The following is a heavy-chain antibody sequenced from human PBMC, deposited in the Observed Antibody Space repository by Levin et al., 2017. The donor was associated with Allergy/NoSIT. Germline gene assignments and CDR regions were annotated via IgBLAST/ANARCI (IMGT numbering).Heavy chain of an antibody. V-gene: IGHV3-21*01. J-gene: IGHJ4*02. CDR1: GFTFSSYS. CDR3: AREELLFPYGDAFDY. Sequence: GGSLRLSCAASGFTFSSYSMNWVRQAPGKGLEWVSSISSSSSYIYYADSVKGRFTISRDNAKNSLYLQMNSLRAEDTAVYYCAREELLFPYGDAFDYWGQGTLVTVSS. CDR2: ISSSSSYI. D-gene: IGHD4-17*01.